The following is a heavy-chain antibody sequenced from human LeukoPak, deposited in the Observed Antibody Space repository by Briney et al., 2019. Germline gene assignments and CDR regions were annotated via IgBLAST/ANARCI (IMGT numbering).Heavy chain of an antibody. CDR2: ISSSSSYI. CDR3: AREIKYYYDSSGYLRFDY. J-gene: IGHJ4*02. D-gene: IGHD3-22*01. V-gene: IGHV3-21*01. CDR1: GFTFSSYS. Sequence: GGSLRLSCAASGFTFSSYSMNWVRQAPGKGLEWVSSISSSSSYIYYADSVKGRFTISRDNAKNSLYLQMNSLRAEDTAVYHCAREIKYYYDSSGYLRFDYWGQGTLVTVSS.